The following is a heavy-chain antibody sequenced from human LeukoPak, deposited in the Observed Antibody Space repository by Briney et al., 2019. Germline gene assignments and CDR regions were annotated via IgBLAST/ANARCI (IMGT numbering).Heavy chain of an antibody. Sequence: SETLSLTCTVSGGSISSSSYYWSWIRQPAGKGLEWIGRIYTSGSTNYNPSLKSRVTISVDTSKNQFSLKLSSVTAADTAVYYCARVDDFWSGFIWGQGTMVTVSS. D-gene: IGHD3-3*01. CDR2: IYTSGST. CDR1: GGSISSSSYY. CDR3: ARVDDFWSGFI. J-gene: IGHJ3*02. V-gene: IGHV4-61*02.